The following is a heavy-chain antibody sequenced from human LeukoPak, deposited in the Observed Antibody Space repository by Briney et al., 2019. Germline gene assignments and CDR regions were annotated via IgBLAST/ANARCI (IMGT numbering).Heavy chain of an antibody. J-gene: IGHJ4*02. CDR3: AREEPYGEVDY. CDR2: IYYSGST. Sequence: SETLSLTCTVSGGSISSYYWSWIRQPPGKGLEWIGYIYYSGSTNYNPSLKSRVTISVDTSKNQFSLKLGSVTAADTAVYYCAREEPYGEVDYWGQGTLVTVSS. V-gene: IGHV4-59*01. CDR1: GGSISSYY. D-gene: IGHD4-17*01.